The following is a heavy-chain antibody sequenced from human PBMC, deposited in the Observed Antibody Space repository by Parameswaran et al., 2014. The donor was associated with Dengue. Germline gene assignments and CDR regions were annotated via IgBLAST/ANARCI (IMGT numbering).Heavy chain of an antibody. D-gene: IGHD3-10*01. J-gene: IGHJ4*02. CDR3: ARGPPTYYGSGRFDY. Sequence: RWIRQPPGKGLEWIGYIYHSGGTYYNPSLKSRVTISVDRSKNQFSLKLSSVTAADTAVYYCARGPPTYYGSGRFDYWGQGTLVTVSS. V-gene: IGHV4-30-2*01. CDR2: IYHSGGT.